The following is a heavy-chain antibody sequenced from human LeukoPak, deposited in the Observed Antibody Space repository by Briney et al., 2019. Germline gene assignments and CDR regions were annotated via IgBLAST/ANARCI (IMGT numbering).Heavy chain of an antibody. V-gene: IGHV4-59*08. Sequence: SETLSLTCTVSGGSISSYYWSWIRQPPGKGLEWIGYIYYSGSTNYNPSLKSRVTISVDASKNQFSLKLSYVTAADAPVYYCASGNNGDYVPGWDYWGQGTLVTVSS. J-gene: IGHJ4*02. D-gene: IGHD4-17*01. CDR2: IYYSGST. CDR1: GGSISSYY. CDR3: ASGNNGDYVPGWDY.